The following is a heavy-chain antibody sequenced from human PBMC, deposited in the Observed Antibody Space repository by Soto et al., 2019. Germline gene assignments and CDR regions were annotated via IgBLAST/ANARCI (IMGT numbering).Heavy chain of an antibody. D-gene: IGHD4-17*01. CDR2: ITGGGGST. V-gene: IGHV3-23*01. Sequence: PGGSLRLSCVASEFSFGSYAMSWVRQAPGKGLEWVSSITGGGGSTYYADSVKGRFTISRDNSKNTLYLQMNSLRAEDTAVYYCAKDSHMTSVTDDAFDIRGQGTMVTVSS. J-gene: IGHJ3*02. CDR1: EFSFGSYA. CDR3: AKDSHMTSVTDDAFDI.